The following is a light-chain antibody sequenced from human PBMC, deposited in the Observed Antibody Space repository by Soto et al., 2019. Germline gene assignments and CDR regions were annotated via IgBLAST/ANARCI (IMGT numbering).Light chain of an antibody. J-gene: IGKJ2*03. V-gene: IGKV1-39*01. Sequence: DIQMTQSPSSLSASVGDRVSITCRASQNIRTYLNWYQQKPGKAPKVLIYAASTLESGVPSRFRGSGSGTDFTLTISGLQPEDFATYYCQQIYSTPTYSFGQGTKLEI. CDR1: QNIRTY. CDR3: QQIYSTPTYS. CDR2: AAS.